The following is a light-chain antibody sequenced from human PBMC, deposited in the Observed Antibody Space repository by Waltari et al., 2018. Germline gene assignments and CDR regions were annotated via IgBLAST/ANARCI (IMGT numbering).Light chain of an antibody. Sequence: QSALTQPASVSGSPGQSITISCPGTSSAVGGYNYVSWYQQHPGKAPKLMIYEVSNRPSGVSNRFSGSKSGNMASLTISGLQAEDEADYYCSSYTSSSLYVFGTGTKVTVL. CDR3: SSYTSSSLYV. V-gene: IGLV2-14*01. CDR2: EVS. CDR1: SSAVGGYNY. J-gene: IGLJ1*01.